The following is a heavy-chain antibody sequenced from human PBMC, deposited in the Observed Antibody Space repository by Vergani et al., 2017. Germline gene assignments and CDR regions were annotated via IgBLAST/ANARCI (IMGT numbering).Heavy chain of an antibody. CDR2: IIPIFGTA. J-gene: IGHJ6*04. CDR1: GYTFTGYY. Sequence: QVQLVQSGAEVKKPGASVKVSCKASGYTFTGYYMHWVRQAPGQGLEWMGWIIPIFGTANYAQKFQGRVTITADESTSTAYMELSSLRSEDTAVYYCARVRGGGRYGMDVWGKGTTVTVSS. CDR3: ARVRGGGRYGMDV. V-gene: IGHV1-69*01. D-gene: IGHD2-15*01.